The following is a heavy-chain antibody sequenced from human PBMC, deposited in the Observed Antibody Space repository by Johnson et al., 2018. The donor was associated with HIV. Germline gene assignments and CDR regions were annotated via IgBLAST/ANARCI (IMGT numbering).Heavy chain of an antibody. Sequence: QVQLVESGGGVVQPGRSLRLSCAASGFTFSSYAMHWVRQAPAKGLAWVAVISYDGSNKYYADSVKGRFTISSDNSKNTLYLQMTRLRAEDTALYYCAGDGRACCGGDCYSYDVVFDIWGQGTMVTVSS. CDR2: ISYDGSNK. CDR3: AGDGRACCGGDCYSYDVVFDI. D-gene: IGHD2-21*01. CDR1: GFTFSSYA. J-gene: IGHJ3*02. V-gene: IGHV3-30*04.